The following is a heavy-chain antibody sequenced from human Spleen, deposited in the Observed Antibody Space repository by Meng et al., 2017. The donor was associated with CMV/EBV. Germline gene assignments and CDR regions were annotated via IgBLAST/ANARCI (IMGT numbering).Heavy chain of an antibody. CDR2: INPSSGGT. V-gene: IGHV1-2*02. CDR1: GYTFSDYH. Sequence: SGYTFSDYHMHWVRQAPGQGLEWMGWINPSSGGTNYARKFQGRVTMTRDTSINTAYMELSRLTSDDTAVYYCASGCSSASCFGYFDYWGQGTLVTVSS. D-gene: IGHD2-2*01. CDR3: ASGCSSASCFGYFDY. J-gene: IGHJ4*02.